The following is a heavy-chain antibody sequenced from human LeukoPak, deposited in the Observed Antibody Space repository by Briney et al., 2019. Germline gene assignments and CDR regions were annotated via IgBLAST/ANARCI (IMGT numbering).Heavy chain of an antibody. D-gene: IGHD3-22*01. CDR3: AREAPDSSGYLVDY. Sequence: SETPSLTCTVSGGSISSYYWSWIRQPPGKGLEWIGYIYYSGSTNYNPSLESRVTISVDTSKNQFSLKLSSVTAADTAVYYCAREAPDSSGYLVDYWGQGTLVTVSS. CDR1: GGSISSYY. V-gene: IGHV4-59*01. CDR2: IYYSGST. J-gene: IGHJ4*02.